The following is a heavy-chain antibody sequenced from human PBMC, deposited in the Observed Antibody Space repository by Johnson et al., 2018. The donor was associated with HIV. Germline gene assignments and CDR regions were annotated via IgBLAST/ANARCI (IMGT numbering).Heavy chain of an antibody. CDR2: ISYDGNNK. V-gene: IGHV3-30*03. D-gene: IGHD6-19*01. CDR3: ARDRARWSSGWYNDAFDI. CDR1: GFTFSSYG. J-gene: IGHJ3*02. Sequence: VQLVESGGGVVQPGRSLRLSCAASGFTFSSYGMHWVRQAPGKGLEWVAVISYDGNNKYYADSVKGRFTISRDNAKNSLYLQMNSLRVEDTALYYCARDRARWSSGWYNDAFDIWGQGTMVTVSS.